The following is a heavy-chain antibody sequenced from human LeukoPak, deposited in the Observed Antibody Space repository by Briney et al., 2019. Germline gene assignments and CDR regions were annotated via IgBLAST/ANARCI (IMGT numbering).Heavy chain of an antibody. CDR1: GGTLSSYA. D-gene: IGHD3-10*01. CDR2: IIPIPGIA. J-gene: IGHJ4*02. Sequence: ASVKVSCKASGGTLSSYAISWVRQAPGQGLEWMGRIIPIPGIANYAQKFQGIVTITADKSTSTAYMELSSLRSEDTAVYYCAILKFSGSYNLLLDYWGQGTLVTVSS. V-gene: IGHV1-69*10. CDR3: AILKFSGSYNLLLDY.